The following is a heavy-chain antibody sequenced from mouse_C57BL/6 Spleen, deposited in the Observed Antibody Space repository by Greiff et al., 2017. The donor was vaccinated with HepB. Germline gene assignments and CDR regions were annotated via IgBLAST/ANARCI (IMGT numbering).Heavy chain of an antibody. CDR1: GYTFTSYW. V-gene: IGHV1-5*01. J-gene: IGHJ2*01. D-gene: IGHD1-1*01. Sequence: EVQGVESGTVLARPGASVKMSCKTSGYTFTSYWMHWVKQRPGQGLEWIGAIYPGNSDTSYNQKFKGKAKLTAGTSASTAYMELSSLTNEDSAVYYCTRSITTVDDYWGQGTTLTVSS. CDR3: TRSITTVDDY. CDR2: IYPGNSDT.